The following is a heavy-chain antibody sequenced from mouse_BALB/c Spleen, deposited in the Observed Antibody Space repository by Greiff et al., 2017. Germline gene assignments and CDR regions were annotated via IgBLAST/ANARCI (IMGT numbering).Heavy chain of an antibody. CDR3: ARLGNYLYYAMDY. J-gene: IGHJ4*01. Sequence: EVKLVESGGGLVQPGGSLKLSCAASGFDFSRYWMSWVRQAPVKGLEWIGEINPDSSTINYTPSLKDKFIISRDNAKNTLYLQMSKVRSEDTALYYCARLGNYLYYAMDYWGQGTSVTVSS. D-gene: IGHD2-1*01. V-gene: IGHV4-1*02. CDR2: INPDSSTI. CDR1: GFDFSRYW.